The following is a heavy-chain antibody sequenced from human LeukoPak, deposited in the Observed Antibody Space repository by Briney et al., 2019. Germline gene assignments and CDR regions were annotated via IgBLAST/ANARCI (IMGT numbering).Heavy chain of an antibody. Sequence: ASVKVSCKASGYIFTNYAIHWVRQAPGQRLEWMGWINTDNRNTQYSQKFQGRVTITIDTSASTAYMELRTLRSEDTAVYYCAKDSGSGLYEMTYGGQGTLVIVSS. D-gene: IGHD2-15*01. CDR2: INTDNRNT. CDR3: AKDSGSGLYEMTY. J-gene: IGHJ4*02. CDR1: GYIFTNYA. V-gene: IGHV1-3*04.